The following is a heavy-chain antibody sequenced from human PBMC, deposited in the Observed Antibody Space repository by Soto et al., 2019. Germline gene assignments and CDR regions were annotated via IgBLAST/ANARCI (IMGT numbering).Heavy chain of an antibody. CDR2: IKQDGSEV. CDR1: GFTFSNYW. CDR3: ASRPSADKYYGVFDY. Sequence: LRLSCEASGFTFSNYWMTWVRQAPGKGLEWVANIKQDGSEVYYVDSVKGRFTITRDNTKNSLFLQMSNLRAEDSAVYYCASRPSADKYYGVFDYWGQGTLATVSS. J-gene: IGHJ4*02. D-gene: IGHD4-17*01. V-gene: IGHV3-7*03.